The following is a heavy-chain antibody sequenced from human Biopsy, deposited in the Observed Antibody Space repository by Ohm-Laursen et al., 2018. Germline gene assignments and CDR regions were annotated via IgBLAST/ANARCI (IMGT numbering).Heavy chain of an antibody. D-gene: IGHD2-15*01. CDR2: IYYTGST. CDR3: ARDRRGDSYMDV. V-gene: IGHV4-59*01. CDR1: DGSISGYY. Sequence: SETLSLTCTVSDGSISGYYWSWIRQAPGKGLEWIGFIYYTGSTNFNPSLKSRVTISVDTSRVRFSLTLSSVTAADTAIYYCARDRRGDSYMDVWGQGTTVTVSS. J-gene: IGHJ6*02.